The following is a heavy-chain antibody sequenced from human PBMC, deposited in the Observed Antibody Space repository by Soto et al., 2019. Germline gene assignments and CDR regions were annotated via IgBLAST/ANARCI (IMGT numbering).Heavy chain of an antibody. J-gene: IGHJ4*01. CDR2: ISISSSDR. CDR1: GFTLRTYT. V-gene: IGHV3-21*06. Sequence: PGGSLRLSCSASGFTLRTYTMNWFRQAPGKGLEWVSSISISSSDRYYADSVRGRFTISRDNAKNALYLQINSLSADDTAVYFCVRGMNPLFGGQGTMVTVSS. CDR3: VRGMNPLF.